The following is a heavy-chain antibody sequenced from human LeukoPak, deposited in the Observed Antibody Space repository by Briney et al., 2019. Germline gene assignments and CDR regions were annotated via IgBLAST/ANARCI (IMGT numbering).Heavy chain of an antibody. V-gene: IGHV5-51*01. Sequence: GESLKISCKGSGFRSTTYWIGWVRQMPGKGLEWMGIIYPGDSDTRYSPSFQGQVTISADKSISTAYLQWSSLKASDTAMYYCARGGLAGKGYYYYMDVWGKGTTVTVSS. CDR2: IYPGDSDT. J-gene: IGHJ6*03. CDR3: ARGGLAGKGYYYYMDV. D-gene: IGHD6-13*01. CDR1: GFRSTTYW.